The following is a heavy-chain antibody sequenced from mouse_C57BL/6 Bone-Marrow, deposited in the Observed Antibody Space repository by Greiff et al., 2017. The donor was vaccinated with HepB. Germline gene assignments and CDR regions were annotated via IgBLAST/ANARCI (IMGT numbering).Heavy chain of an antibody. CDR3: ARALDSSGHAWFAY. V-gene: IGHV5-17*01. CDR2: ISSGSSTI. Sequence: DVMLVESGGGLVKPGGSLKLSCAASGFTFSDYGMHWVRQAPEKGLEWVAYISSGSSTIYYADTVKGRFTISRDNAKNTLFLQMTSLRSEDMAMYYCARALDSSGHAWFAYWGQGTLVTVSA. D-gene: IGHD3-2*02. CDR1: GFTFSDYG. J-gene: IGHJ3*01.